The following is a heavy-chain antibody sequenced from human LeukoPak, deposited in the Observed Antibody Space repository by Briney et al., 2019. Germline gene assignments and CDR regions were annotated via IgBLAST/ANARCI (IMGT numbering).Heavy chain of an antibody. D-gene: IGHD3-22*01. CDR3: AREGYDSAYRYNWFDP. CDR1: GYSFTGYY. J-gene: IGHJ5*02. CDR2: INPNSGGT. V-gene: IGHV1-2*02. Sequence: ASVKVSCKASGYSFTGYYMHWVRQAPGQGLEWMGWINPNSGGTNYAQKFQGRVTMTRDTSISTAYMELSRLRSDDTAVYYCAREGYDSAYRYNWFDPWGQGTLVTVSS.